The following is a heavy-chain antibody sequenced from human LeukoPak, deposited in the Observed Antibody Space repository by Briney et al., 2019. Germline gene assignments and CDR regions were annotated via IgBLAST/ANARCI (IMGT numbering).Heavy chain of an antibody. Sequence: PSETLSLTCTVSDGSIISSNYYWGWIRQPPGKGLEWIGSIYYSGNTYYNSSLKSRVTISVDTSKNHFSLNLNSVTAADTAVYYCARHAYYDFVTGLFDPWGQGTLVTVSS. CDR1: DGSIISSNYY. D-gene: IGHD3-3*01. J-gene: IGHJ5*02. CDR3: ARHAYYDFVTGLFDP. V-gene: IGHV4-39*01. CDR2: IYYSGNT.